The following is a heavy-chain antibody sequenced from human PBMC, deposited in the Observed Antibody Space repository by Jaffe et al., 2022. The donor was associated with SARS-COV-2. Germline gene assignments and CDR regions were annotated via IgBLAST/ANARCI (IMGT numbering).Heavy chain of an antibody. D-gene: IGHD3-3*01. V-gene: IGHV2-70*01. CDR3: ARGYDFWSGYQNWFDP. CDR2: IDWDDDK. J-gene: IGHJ5*02. CDR1: GFSLSTSGMC. Sequence: QVTLRESGPALVKPTQTLTLTCTFSGFSLSTSGMCVSWIRQPPGKALEWLALIDWDDDKYYSTSLKTRLTISKDTSKNQVVLTMTNMDPVDTATYYCARGYDFWSGYQNWFDPWGQGTLVTVSS.